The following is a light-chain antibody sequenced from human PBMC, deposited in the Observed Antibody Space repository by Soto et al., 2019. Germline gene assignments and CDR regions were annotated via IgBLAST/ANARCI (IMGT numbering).Light chain of an antibody. J-gene: IGKJ3*01. Sequence: DIVLTQSPGTLSLSPGERATLSCRASQSVSSKYLAWYQQKPGQAPRVLIYGTSIRASGVPERFSGGGSGTDFTLTIIRLEPEDFAVYYCQQYGSSLFTFGPGTKVDFK. V-gene: IGKV3-20*01. CDR1: QSVSSKY. CDR3: QQYGSSLFT. CDR2: GTS.